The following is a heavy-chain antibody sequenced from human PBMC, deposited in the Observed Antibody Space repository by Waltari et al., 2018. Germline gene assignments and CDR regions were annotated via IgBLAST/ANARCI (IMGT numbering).Heavy chain of an antibody. CDR1: GGTFSSYA. CDR2: INPNSGGT. Sequence: QVQLVQSGAEVKKPGSSVKVSCKASGGTFSSYAIRWVRQAPGQGLEWMGWINPNSGGTNYAQKFQGRVTMTRDTSISTAYMELSRLRSDDTAVYYCARDGFWSGYWFDPWGQGTLVTVSS. CDR3: ARDGFWSGYWFDP. D-gene: IGHD3-3*01. J-gene: IGHJ5*02. V-gene: IGHV1-2*02.